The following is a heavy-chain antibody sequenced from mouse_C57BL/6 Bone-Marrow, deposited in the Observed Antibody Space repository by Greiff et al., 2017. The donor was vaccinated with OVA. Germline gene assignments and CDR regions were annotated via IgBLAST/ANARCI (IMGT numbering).Heavy chain of an antibody. J-gene: IGHJ2*01. CDR1: GFTFSSYG. CDR2: ISSGGSYT. CDR3: AKNYCGNSYYYCY. D-gene: IGHD1-1*01. Sequence: EVKLVESGGDLVKPGGSLKLSCAASGFTFSSYGMYWVRQTPDKRLEWVATISSGGSYTYYPDSVKGRFTMSRDNAKNTLYLQMSSLTSAHTAMYYCAKNYCGNSYYYCYWGQGTTLTVSS. V-gene: IGHV5-6*01.